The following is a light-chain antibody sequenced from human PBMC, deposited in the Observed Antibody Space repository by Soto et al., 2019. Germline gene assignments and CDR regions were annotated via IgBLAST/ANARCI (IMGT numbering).Light chain of an antibody. CDR3: CSYTTSSTRV. V-gene: IGLV2-14*01. J-gene: IGLJ1*01. CDR2: EVT. CDR1: SSDVGFYKY. Sequence: QSALTQPASVSGSPGQSIAISCTGSSSDVGFYKYVSWYQQHPGKVPKLIIYEVTNRPSGVSNRFSGSKSGNTVSLTISGLQAEDEADYYCCSYTTSSTRVFGSGTKLTVL.